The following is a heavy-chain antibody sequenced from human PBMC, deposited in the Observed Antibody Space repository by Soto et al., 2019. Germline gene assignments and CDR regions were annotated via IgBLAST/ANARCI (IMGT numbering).Heavy chain of an antibody. CDR1: GGTFSSSA. CDR3: ARAANYYGRGLSWFDS. CDR2: VIPMLATS. J-gene: IGHJ5*01. V-gene: IGHV1-69*18. D-gene: IGHD3-10*02. Sequence: QVQLVQSGAEVKKPGSTVEVSYRTSGGTFSSSAISWLRRAPGQGLEWMGKVIPMLATSNYAQNFQGSVTITADESTSTAYVEVDSLTSADTAVYYCARAANYYGRGLSWFDSWCQGTLVTICS.